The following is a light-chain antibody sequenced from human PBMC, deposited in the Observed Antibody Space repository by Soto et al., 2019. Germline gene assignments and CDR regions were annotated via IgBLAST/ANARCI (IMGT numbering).Light chain of an antibody. Sequence: TNLPLSPSFLSATVGDRVTITCRAIQGISSFLAWYQQKPGKAPKLLIYAASTWQSGVPSTFSGSGSGTEFTLTISSLQSEDIAAYYCQQYNKWPQTFGGGTKVDIK. J-gene: IGKJ4*01. CDR2: AAS. CDR3: QQYNKWPQT. V-gene: IGKV1-9*01. CDR1: QGISSF.